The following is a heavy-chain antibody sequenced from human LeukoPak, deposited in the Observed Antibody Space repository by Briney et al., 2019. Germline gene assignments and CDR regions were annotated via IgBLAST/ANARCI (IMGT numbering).Heavy chain of an antibody. CDR3: ARGRYCSADICSGGDAFDI. Sequence: PSETLSLTCTVSGGSINNYYWSWIRQPAGKGLEWIGRIYTRGSTNYNPSLKSRVTMSVDTSKNQFSLKLSSVTAADTAVYYCARGRYCSADICSGGDAFDIWGQGTVVTVSS. CDR2: IYTRGST. J-gene: IGHJ3*02. V-gene: IGHV4-4*07. D-gene: IGHD2-15*01. CDR1: GGSINNYY.